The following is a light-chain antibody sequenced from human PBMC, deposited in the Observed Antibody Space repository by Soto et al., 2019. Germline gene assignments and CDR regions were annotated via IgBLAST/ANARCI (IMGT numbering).Light chain of an antibody. CDR1: SSDVGGYNY. J-gene: IGLJ1*01. Sequence: QSALTQPASVSGSPGQSITISCTGTSSDVGGYNYVSWYQLHPGKAPKLMISEVTNRPSGVSSRFSGSKSGNTASLTISGLQADDKADYYCSSYTSYSNPSVFGTGTKQTVL. CDR2: EVT. V-gene: IGLV2-14*01. CDR3: SSYTSYSNPSV.